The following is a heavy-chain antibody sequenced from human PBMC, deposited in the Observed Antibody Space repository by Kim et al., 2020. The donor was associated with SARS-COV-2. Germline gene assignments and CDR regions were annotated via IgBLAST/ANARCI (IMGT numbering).Heavy chain of an antibody. CDR3: ARDPLDYGAMDNY. CDR1: GGSVSSGSYY. V-gene: IGHV4-61*01. Sequence: SETLSLTCTVSGGSVSSGSYYWSWIRQPPGKGLEWIGYIYYSGSTNYNPSLKSRVTISVDTSKNQFSLRLRSVTAADTAMYYCARDPLDYGAMDNYWGQGTLVTVSS. CDR2: IYYSGST. D-gene: IGHD4-17*01. J-gene: IGHJ4*02.